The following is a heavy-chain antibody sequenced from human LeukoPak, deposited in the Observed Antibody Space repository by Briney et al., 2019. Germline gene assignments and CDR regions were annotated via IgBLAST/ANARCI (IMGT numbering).Heavy chain of an antibody. D-gene: IGHD2-8*01. Sequence: SETLSLTCTVSGGSISSGGYYWSWIRQHPGKGLEWIGYIYYSGSTYYNPPLKSRVTISVDTSKNQFSLKLSSVTAADTAVYYCARIGFGYCTNGVCRYTDRAGAFDIWGQGTMVTVSS. CDR2: IYYSGST. CDR3: ARIGFGYCTNGVCRYTDRAGAFDI. V-gene: IGHV4-31*03. CDR1: GGSISSGGYY. J-gene: IGHJ3*02.